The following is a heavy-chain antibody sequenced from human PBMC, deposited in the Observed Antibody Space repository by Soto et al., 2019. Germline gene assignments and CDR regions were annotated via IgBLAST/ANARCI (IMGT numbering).Heavy chain of an antibody. Sequence: SETLSLTCTVSGGSISSTSYHWVWIRQPPGKGLEWIGSLDYNGDTFYNPSLKSQVTISADTSKNQFSLKVNYVTAADTAVYYCARNYYDGSGLFYWGQGTVVTVSS. D-gene: IGHD3-16*01. CDR3: ARNYYDGSGLFY. CDR1: GGSISSTSYH. V-gene: IGHV4-39*01. J-gene: IGHJ4*02. CDR2: LDYNGDT.